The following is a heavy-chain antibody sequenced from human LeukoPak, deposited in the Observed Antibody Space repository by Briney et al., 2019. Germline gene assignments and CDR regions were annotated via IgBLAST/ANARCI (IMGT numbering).Heavy chain of an antibody. D-gene: IGHD3-10*01. CDR1: GYSISSGYY. V-gene: IGHV4-38-2*02. J-gene: IGHJ4*02. Sequence: SETLSLTCTVSGYSISSGYYWGWIRQPPGKGLEWIGGIYHSGSTYYNPSLKSRVTISVDTSKNQFSLKLSSVTAADTAVYYCVKVHDYWGQGTLVTVSS. CDR2: IYHSGST. CDR3: VKVHDY.